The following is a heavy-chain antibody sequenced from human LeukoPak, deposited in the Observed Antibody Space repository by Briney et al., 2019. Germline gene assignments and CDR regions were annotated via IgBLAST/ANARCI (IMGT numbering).Heavy chain of an antibody. V-gene: IGHV3-33*01. Sequence: PGGSLRLSCAASGFTFSSYGMHWVRQAPGKGLEWVAVIWYDGSNKYYADSVKGRFTISRDNSKNTLYLQMNSLRAEDTAVYYCARDGDTAMVNHLDYWGQGTLVTVSS. CDR2: IWYDGSNK. CDR1: GFTFSSYG. CDR3: ARDGDTAMVNHLDY. D-gene: IGHD5-18*01. J-gene: IGHJ4*02.